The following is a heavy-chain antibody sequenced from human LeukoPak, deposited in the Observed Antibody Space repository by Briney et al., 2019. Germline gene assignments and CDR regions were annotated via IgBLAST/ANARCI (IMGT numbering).Heavy chain of an antibody. CDR1: GFTFSSYG. CDR2: IWYDGSNK. CDR3: ARDGSSGWYWVDY. Sequence: PGRSLRLSCAASGFTFSSYGMHWVRQAPGKGLEWVAVIWYDGSNKYYADSVKGRFTISRDNSKNTLYLQMNSLRAEDTAVHYCARDGSSGWYWVDYWGQGTLVTVSS. J-gene: IGHJ4*02. D-gene: IGHD6-19*01. V-gene: IGHV3-33*01.